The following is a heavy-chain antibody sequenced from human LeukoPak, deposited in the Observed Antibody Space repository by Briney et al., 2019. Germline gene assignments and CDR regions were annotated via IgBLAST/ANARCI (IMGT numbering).Heavy chain of an antibody. D-gene: IGHD2-15*01. CDR1: GYTFTGYY. J-gene: IGHJ4*02. CDR2: INPNSGGT. CDR3: ATPPECSSGSCLNY. Sequence: ASVKVSCKASGYTFTGYYMHWVRQAPGQGLEWMGWINPNSGGTNYAQKFQGWVTMTRDTSTSTAYMELSSLRFDDTAVYYCATPPECSSGSCLNYWGQGTLVTVSS. V-gene: IGHV1-2*04.